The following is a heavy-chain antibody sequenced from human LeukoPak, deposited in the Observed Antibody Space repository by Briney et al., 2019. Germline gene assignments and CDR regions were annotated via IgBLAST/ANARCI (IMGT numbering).Heavy chain of an antibody. D-gene: IGHD3-22*01. CDR1: GFTFSSYW. CDR2: IKSDGST. CDR3: ARAPSEIGGYYPEYFRH. J-gene: IGHJ1*01. Sequence: GGSLRLSCAASGFTFSSYWMPWVRQAPGKGLVWVSRIKSDGSTNYADSVKGRFTISRDNAKNTVSLQMNSLRAEDTGVYYCARAPSEIGGYYPEYFRHWGQGTLVTVSS. V-gene: IGHV3-74*01.